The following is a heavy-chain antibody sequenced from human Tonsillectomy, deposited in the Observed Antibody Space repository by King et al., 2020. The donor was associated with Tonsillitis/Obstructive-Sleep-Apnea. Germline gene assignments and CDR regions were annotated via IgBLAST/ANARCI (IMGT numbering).Heavy chain of an antibody. CDR3: ARASVGGDYVLDN. Sequence: VQLQQWGAGLLKPSETLSLTCAVYGVSFSGYYWNWIRQPPGKGLEWIGEINHSGSTNYNPSLKSRVSISVDTSKNQFSLKLSSVTAADTAVDYCARASVGGDYVLDNWGQGTLLTVSS. J-gene: IGHJ4*02. CDR1: GVSFSGYY. CDR2: INHSGST. V-gene: IGHV4-34*01. D-gene: IGHD4-17*01.